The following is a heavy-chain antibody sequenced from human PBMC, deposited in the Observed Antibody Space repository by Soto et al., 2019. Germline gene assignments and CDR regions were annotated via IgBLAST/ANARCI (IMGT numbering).Heavy chain of an antibody. CDR2: IIPILGIA. Sequence: QVQLVQSGAEVKKPGSSVKVSCKASGGTFSSYTISWVRQAPGQGLEWMGRIIPILGIANYAQKFQGRVTITADKSTSTAYMELSSLRSEDTAVYYCVRGIAAAGPRGWFDPWGQGTLVTVSS. CDR1: GGTFSSYT. D-gene: IGHD6-13*01. CDR3: VRGIAAAGPRGWFDP. V-gene: IGHV1-69*02. J-gene: IGHJ5*02.